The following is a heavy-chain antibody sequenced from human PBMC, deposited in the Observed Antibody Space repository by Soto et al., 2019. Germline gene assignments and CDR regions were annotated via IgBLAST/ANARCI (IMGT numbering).Heavy chain of an antibody. CDR3: ARQGAAGSFYFDY. D-gene: IGHD6-13*01. J-gene: IGHJ4*02. CDR1: GGSISSSSYY. CDR2: IYYSGST. V-gene: IGHV4-39*01. Sequence: QLQLQESGLGLVKPSETLSLTCTVSGGSISSSSYYWGWIRQPPGKGLEWIGSIYYSGSTYYNPSLKSRVTISVDTSKNQFSLKLSSVTAADTAVYYCARQGAAGSFYFDYWGQGTLVTVSS.